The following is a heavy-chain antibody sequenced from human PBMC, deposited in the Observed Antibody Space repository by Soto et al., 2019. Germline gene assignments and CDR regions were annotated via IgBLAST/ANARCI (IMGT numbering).Heavy chain of an antibody. Sequence: QVQLQESGPGLVKPSQTLSLTCTVSGGSISSGGYYWSWIRQHPGKGLEWIGYIYYSGSTYYNPSIMSRVTISVDTSKNLFSLKLSSVTAADTAVYYCAGYCSGGSCYTAQSDYWGQGTLVTVSS. CDR2: IYYSGST. V-gene: IGHV4-31*03. CDR3: AGYCSGGSCYTAQSDY. CDR1: GGSISSGGYY. D-gene: IGHD2-15*01. J-gene: IGHJ4*02.